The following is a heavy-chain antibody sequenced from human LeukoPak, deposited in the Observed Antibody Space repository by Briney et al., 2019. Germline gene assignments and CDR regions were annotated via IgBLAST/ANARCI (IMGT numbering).Heavy chain of an antibody. CDR2: VSWNDFK. J-gene: IGHJ4*02. CDR3: ARFLHSGTYRFDY. Sequence: SGPPLVEPTQTLTLTCAVSGFSLTTSEVGVGWIRQPPRKALECLALVSWNDFKSFSPSLKSRLTITKDTSKDQVVLTMTNMDPVDTATYYCARFLHSGTYRFDYWGQGTLVTVSS. CDR1: GFSLTTSEVG. V-gene: IGHV2-5*01. D-gene: IGHD1-26*01.